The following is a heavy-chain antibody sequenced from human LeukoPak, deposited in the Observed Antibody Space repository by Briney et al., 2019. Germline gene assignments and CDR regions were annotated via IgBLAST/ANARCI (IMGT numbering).Heavy chain of an antibody. CDR3: ASTTLRFLEWPYYMDV. V-gene: IGHV3-48*01. CDR1: GFTFSSYS. D-gene: IGHD3-3*01. J-gene: IGHJ6*03. Sequence: PGGSLRLSCAASGFTFSSYSMNWVRQAPGKGLEWVSYISSSSSTIYYADSVKGRFTISRDNAKNSLYLQMNSLRAEDTAVYYCASTTLRFLEWPYYMDVWGKGTTVTVSS. CDR2: ISSSSSTI.